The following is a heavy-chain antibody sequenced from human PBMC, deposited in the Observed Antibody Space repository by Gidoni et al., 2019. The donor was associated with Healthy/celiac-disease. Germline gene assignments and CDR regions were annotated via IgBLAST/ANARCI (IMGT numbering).Heavy chain of an antibody. V-gene: IGHV3-23*04. Sequence: EVPLVVSGGGFVQPGGSLRLSGAASGFTFTRHAMRWFRQAPGKGLEWVSAISGSGGSTYYADSVKGRFTISRDNSKNTLYLQMNSLRAEDTAVYYCAKDKYPQSYYYGSGSPDAGWFDPWGQGTLVTVSS. D-gene: IGHD3-10*01. J-gene: IGHJ5*02. CDR3: AKDKYPQSYYYGSGSPDAGWFDP. CDR1: GFTFTRHA. CDR2: ISGSGGST.